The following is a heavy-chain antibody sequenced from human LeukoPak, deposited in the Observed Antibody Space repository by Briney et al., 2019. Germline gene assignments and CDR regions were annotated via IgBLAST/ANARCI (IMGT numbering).Heavy chain of an antibody. J-gene: IGHJ3*02. Sequence: ASVTVSCTASGYTFTNYGISWVRQAPGQGLEWRGWTSTHNANVNYAQNFQDRITMTTDTSSTTGYMELRSLRSDDTAVYYCARIGVSVSAAGRYTDAFDIWGQGTMVTVSS. CDR1: GYTFTNYG. D-gene: IGHD6-13*01. V-gene: IGHV1-18*01. CDR2: TSTHNANV. CDR3: ARIGVSVSAAGRYTDAFDI.